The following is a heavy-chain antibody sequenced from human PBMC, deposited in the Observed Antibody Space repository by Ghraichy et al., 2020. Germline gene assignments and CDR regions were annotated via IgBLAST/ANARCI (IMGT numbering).Heavy chain of an antibody. V-gene: IGHV4-34*01. CDR1: GGSFNGYY. CDR2: INHRGSA. J-gene: IGHJ5*02. CDR3: ARDEPNIAVGDVGSGWFDP. D-gene: IGHD6-19*01. Sequence: SETLSLTCAVYGGSFNGYYWSWIRQPPGKGLEWIGEINHRGSANYNPSLKSRGTISVDTSKKHFSLKLSSVTVADTAVYYCARDEPNIAVGDVGSGWFDPWGQGTLVIVSS.